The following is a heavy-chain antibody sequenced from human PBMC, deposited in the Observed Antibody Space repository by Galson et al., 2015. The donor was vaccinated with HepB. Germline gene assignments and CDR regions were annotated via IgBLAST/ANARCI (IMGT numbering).Heavy chain of an antibody. J-gene: IGHJ3*01. CDR3: ATVGWVMTPGFDV. D-gene: IGHD2-21*02. CDR1: GFAFGAYA. Sequence: CAASGFAFGAYAMHWVRQTPVKGLECVAYVSHDETKKHYAGSVQGRFTVSRDNSKDTLFLQMNSLRSDDTALYYCATVGWVMTPGFDVWGRGAMATVSS. CDR2: VSHDETKK. V-gene: IGHV3-30*06.